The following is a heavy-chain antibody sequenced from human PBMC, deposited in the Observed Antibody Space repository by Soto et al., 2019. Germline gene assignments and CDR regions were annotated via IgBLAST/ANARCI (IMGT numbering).Heavy chain of an antibody. CDR3: ARAEAHPIIYYGMDV. J-gene: IGHJ6*02. Sequence: QVQLVQSGAEVKKPGASVKVSCKASGYTFTSYAMHWVRQAPGQRLEWMGWINAGNGNTKYSQKFQGRVTITRDTSASTAYMELSSLRSEDTAVYYCARAEAHPIIYYGMDVWGQGPTVTVSS. CDR2: INAGNGNT. V-gene: IGHV1-3*01. CDR1: GYTFTSYA.